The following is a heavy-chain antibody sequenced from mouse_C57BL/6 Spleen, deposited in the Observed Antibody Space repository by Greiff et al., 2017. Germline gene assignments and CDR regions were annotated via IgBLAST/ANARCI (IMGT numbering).Heavy chain of an antibody. Sequence: EVQGVESGGGLVKPGGSLKLSCAASGFTFSSYTMSWVRQTPEKRLEWVATISGGGGNTYYPDSVKGRFTISRDNAKNTLYLQMSSLRSEDTALYYCARHEGFTTDYYAMDYWGQGTSVTVSS. V-gene: IGHV5-9*01. CDR3: ARHEGFTTDYYAMDY. CDR2: ISGGGGNT. CDR1: GFTFSSYT. D-gene: IGHD1-1*01. J-gene: IGHJ4*01.